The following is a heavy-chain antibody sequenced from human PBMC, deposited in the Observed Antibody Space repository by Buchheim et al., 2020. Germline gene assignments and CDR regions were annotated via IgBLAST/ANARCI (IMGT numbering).Heavy chain of an antibody. CDR1: GGIYNSFA. CDR3: ARGPYDILTGYYYLWYFDL. CDR2: IIPLFGTA. J-gene: IGHJ2*01. V-gene: IGHV1-69*06. D-gene: IGHD3-9*01. Sequence: QVQLVQSGAEVKKPGSSVKVSCKASGGIYNSFAFSWVRQAPGQGLEWMGGIIPLFGTATYAQKFQGNVTITADRSTNTVYMELSSLTSEDTAVYYCARGPYDILTGYYYLWYFDLWGRGTL.